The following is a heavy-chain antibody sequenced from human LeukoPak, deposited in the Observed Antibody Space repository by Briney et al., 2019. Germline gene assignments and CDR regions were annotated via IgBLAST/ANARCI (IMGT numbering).Heavy chain of an antibody. D-gene: IGHD1-26*01. CDR2: IYYSGST. CDR3: ARVKERPYYYGMDV. CDR1: GGSISSYY. Sequence: PETLSLTCTVSGGSISSYYWSWIRQPPGKGLEWIGYIYYSGSTNYNPSLKSRVTISVDTSKNQFSLKLSSVTAADTAVYYCARVKERPYYYGMDVWGQGTTVTVSS. V-gene: IGHV4-59*08. J-gene: IGHJ6*02.